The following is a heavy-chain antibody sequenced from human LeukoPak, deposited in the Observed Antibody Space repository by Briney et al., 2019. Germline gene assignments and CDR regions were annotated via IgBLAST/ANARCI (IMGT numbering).Heavy chain of an antibody. CDR1: GFTFSSYS. V-gene: IGHV3-21*01. CDR3: ARVGGMVVTAIDY. J-gene: IGHJ4*02. Sequence: GGSLRLSCAASGFTFSSYSMNWVRQAPGKGLEWVSSISSSSSYIYYADSVKGRFTISRDNAKNSLYLQMNSLRAEDTAVYYCARVGGMVVTAIDYWGQGTLVTVSS. D-gene: IGHD2-21*02. CDR2: ISSSSSYI.